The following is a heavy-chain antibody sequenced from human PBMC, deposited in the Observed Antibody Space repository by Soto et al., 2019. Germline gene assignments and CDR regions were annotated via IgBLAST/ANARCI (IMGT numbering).Heavy chain of an antibody. Sequence: QIHLVQYGAEVKKPGTSVKVSCKASGYTFTSYDINWVRQATGQGLEWVGWMNPNSGNTGYAQKFQGRVTMTRNTSITTAYMELSSMTSEDTAVYYCGRGWEVPAATIDYWGQGTLVTVSS. V-gene: IGHV1-8*01. CDR1: GYTFTSYD. D-gene: IGHD2-2*01. J-gene: IGHJ4*02. CDR3: GRGWEVPAATIDY. CDR2: MNPNSGNT.